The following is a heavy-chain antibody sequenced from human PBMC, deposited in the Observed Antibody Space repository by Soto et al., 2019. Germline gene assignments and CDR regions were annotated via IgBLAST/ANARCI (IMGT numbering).Heavy chain of an antibody. Sequence: GGSLRLSCAASGFTFSSYAMSWVRQAPGKGLEWVSAISGSGGSTYYADSVKGRFTISRDNSKNTLYLQMNSLRAEDTAVYYCAKRSRYAYIWGSKHMDVWGKGTTVTVSS. V-gene: IGHV3-23*01. CDR2: ISGSGGST. CDR1: GFTFSSYA. D-gene: IGHD3-16*01. CDR3: AKRSRYAYIWGSKHMDV. J-gene: IGHJ6*03.